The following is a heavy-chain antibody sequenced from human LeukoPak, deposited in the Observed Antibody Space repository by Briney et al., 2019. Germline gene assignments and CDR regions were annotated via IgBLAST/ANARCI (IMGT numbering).Heavy chain of an antibody. D-gene: IGHD5-12*01. J-gene: IGHJ4*02. CDR3: ARVGGGYDSNGGY. CDR2: INPSGGIT. V-gene: IGHV1-46*01. CDR1: GYTFTSYY. Sequence: GASVKVSCKASGYTFTSYYMHWVRQAPGQGLEWVGIINPSGGITSYAQKLQGRVTMTRDTSTSTVYMELNNLSSDDTAVYYCARVGGGYDSNGGYWGQGTLVTVSS.